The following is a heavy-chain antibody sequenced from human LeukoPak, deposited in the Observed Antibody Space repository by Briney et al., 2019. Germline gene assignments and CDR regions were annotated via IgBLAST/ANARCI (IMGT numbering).Heavy chain of an antibody. CDR3: ARQRFLEWYFDY. CDR1: GGSISSYY. Sequence: PPETLSLTCTVSGGSISSYYWSWIRQSPGKGLEWIGYIYYSGSTNYNPSLKSRVTISVDTSKNQFSLKLSSVTAADTAVYYCARQRFLEWYFDYWGQGTLVTVSS. V-gene: IGHV4-59*08. J-gene: IGHJ4*02. CDR2: IYYSGST. D-gene: IGHD3-3*01.